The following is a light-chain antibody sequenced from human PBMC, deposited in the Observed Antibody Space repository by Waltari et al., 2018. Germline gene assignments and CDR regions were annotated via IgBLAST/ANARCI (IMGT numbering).Light chain of an antibody. CDR3: QQYNIRPPDT. J-gene: IGKJ2*01. V-gene: IGKV3-15*01. CDR1: QSVKSN. Sequence: IVMTQSPATLSVSPGERATLSCRASQSVKSNLAWYQQKPGQAPRPLIYGASTRCTGIPARFSGSGSGTEFTLTISSLQSEDSAVYFCQQYNIRPPDTFGQGTKLEIK. CDR2: GAS.